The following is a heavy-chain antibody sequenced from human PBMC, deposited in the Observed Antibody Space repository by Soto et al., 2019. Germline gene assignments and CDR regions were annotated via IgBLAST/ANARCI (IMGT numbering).Heavy chain of an antibody. CDR3: AGRIRGDYSFDF. CDR2: IDWDDEK. D-gene: IGHD4-17*01. J-gene: IGHJ4*02. Sequence: SGPTLVNPTQTLTLTCSISGFSLTASETRVSWIRQPPGKALEWLARIDWDDEKFYRTSLKRRLTISKDTSKNQVVLTITNMDPVDTATYHCAGRIRGDYSFDFWGQGALVTVSS. CDR1: GFSLTASETR. V-gene: IGHV2-70*04.